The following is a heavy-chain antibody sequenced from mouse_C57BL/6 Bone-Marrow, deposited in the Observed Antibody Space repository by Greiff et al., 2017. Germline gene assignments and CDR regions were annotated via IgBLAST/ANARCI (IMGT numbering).Heavy chain of an antibody. J-gene: IGHJ4*01. Sequence: VQLQQSGPELVKPGASVKISCTASGYSFTDYYMNWVQQSNGKSLEWIGVINPNYGTTSYNQKFKGKATLTVDQSSSTAYMQLNSLTSEDSAVYYCARGYDYDYAMDYWGQGTSVTVSS. CDR1: GYSFTDYY. CDR3: ARGYDYDYAMDY. V-gene: IGHV1-39*01. CDR2: INPNYGTT. D-gene: IGHD2-4*01.